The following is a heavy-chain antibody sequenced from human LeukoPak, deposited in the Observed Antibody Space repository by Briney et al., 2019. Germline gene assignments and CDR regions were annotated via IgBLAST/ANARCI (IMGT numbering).Heavy chain of an antibody. V-gene: IGHV4-61*01. CDR3: ARSTSYRNFDY. CDR1: GGPVGSGTYC. D-gene: IGHD1-26*01. J-gene: IGHJ4*02. CDR2: IYYSGST. Sequence: SETLSLTCTASGGPVGSGTYCWSWIRQPPGKTLEWIGYIYYSGSTNYNPSLKSRVTISVDTSKNQFSLKLSSVTAADTAVYYCARSTSYRNFDYWGQGTLVTVSS.